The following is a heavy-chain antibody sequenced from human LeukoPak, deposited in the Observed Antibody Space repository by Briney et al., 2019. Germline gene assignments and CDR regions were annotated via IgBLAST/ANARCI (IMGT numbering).Heavy chain of an antibody. Sequence: PGGSLRLSCATSGFTFDDYAMHWVRQAPGKGLEWVSGISWNSGIIGYADPVKGRFTIPRDNARTSLYLQMNSLRPEDTASYYCAKGAYSSSWYRFDPWGQGTLVTVSS. CDR2: ISWNSGII. J-gene: IGHJ5*02. D-gene: IGHD6-13*01. CDR1: GFTFDDYA. CDR3: AKGAYSSSWYRFDP. V-gene: IGHV3-9*01.